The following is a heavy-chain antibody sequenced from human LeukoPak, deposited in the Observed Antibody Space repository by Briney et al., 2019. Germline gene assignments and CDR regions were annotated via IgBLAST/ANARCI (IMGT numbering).Heavy chain of an antibody. V-gene: IGHV4-34*01. CDR1: GGSFSGYY. CDR3: ARGSLRFLEWLPPFDP. J-gene: IGHJ5*02. CDR2: INHSGST. D-gene: IGHD3-3*01. Sequence: KPSETLSLTCAVYGGSFSGYYWSWIRQPPGKGLEWIGEINHSGSTNYNPSLKSRVTISVDTSKNQFSLKLSSVTAADTAVYYCARGSLRFLEWLPPFDPWGQGTLVTVSS.